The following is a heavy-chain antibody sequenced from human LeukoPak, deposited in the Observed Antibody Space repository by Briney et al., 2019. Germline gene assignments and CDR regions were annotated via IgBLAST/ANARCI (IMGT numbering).Heavy chain of an antibody. V-gene: IGHV3-23*01. CDR1: GFTFSSYS. J-gene: IGHJ4*02. D-gene: IGHD1-26*01. CDR2: IESDTTT. Sequence: GGSLRLSCAASGFTFSSYSMNWVRQAPGEGLEWVSTIESDTTTNYADSVKGRFFISRDNSKNTLYLQMTSLRAEDTAVYYCAKEGSGSSPRSDYWGQGTLVTVSS. CDR3: AKEGSGSSPRSDY.